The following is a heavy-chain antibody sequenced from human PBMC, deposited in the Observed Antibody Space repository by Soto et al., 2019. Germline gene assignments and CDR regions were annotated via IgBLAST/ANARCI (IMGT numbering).Heavy chain of an antibody. CDR1: GYTVTSYV. V-gene: IGHV1-18*04. D-gene: IGHD3-16*01. CDR3: AGLGDYYYGTDV. J-gene: IGHJ6*02. Sequence: GSSVKVSCKASGYTVTSYVISWVRQAPGQGLEWMGWISAYNGNTNYAQKLQGKVTMTTDTSTSTAYMELRSLRSDDTAVYYCAGLGDYYYGTDVWGQGTTVTVSS. CDR2: ISAYNGNT.